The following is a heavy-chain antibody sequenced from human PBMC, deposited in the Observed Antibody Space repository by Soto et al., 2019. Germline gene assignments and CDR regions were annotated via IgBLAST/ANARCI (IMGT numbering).Heavy chain of an antibody. CDR2: ISYDGSNK. J-gene: IGHJ6*02. D-gene: IGHD3-10*01. CDR1: GFTFSSYG. CDR3: AKDFSGYYGSGSLHKLYYYYGMDV. V-gene: IGHV3-30*18. Sequence: GGSLRLSCAASGFTFSSYGMHWVRQAPGKGLEWVAVISYDGSNKYYADSVKGRFTISRDNSKNTLYLQMNSLRAEDTAVYYCAKDFSGYYGSGSLHKLYYYYGMDVWGQGTTVTVSS.